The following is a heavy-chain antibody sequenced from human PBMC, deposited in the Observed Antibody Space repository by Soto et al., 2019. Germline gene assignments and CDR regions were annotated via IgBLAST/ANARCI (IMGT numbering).Heavy chain of an antibody. Sequence: SETLSLTCTVSGGSISSGGYYWSWIRQHPGKGLEWIGYIYYSGSTYYNPSLKSRVTISVDTSKNQFSLKLSSVTAADTAVYYCARGWLRCRAHRYGMDVWGQGTTVIVSS. V-gene: IGHV4-31*03. D-gene: IGHD6-19*01. CDR3: ARGWLRCRAHRYGMDV. J-gene: IGHJ6*02. CDR1: GGSISSGGYY. CDR2: IYYSGST.